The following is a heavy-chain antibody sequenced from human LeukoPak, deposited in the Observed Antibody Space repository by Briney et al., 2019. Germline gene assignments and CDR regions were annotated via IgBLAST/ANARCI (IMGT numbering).Heavy chain of an antibody. CDR3: AREGRTSVDY. Sequence: GGSLSLSCAASGVTFSSYSMNWVCEAPGEGVEWVSYTSASGSTILYADSVKGRFTISRDNAKNSLYLQMNSLRVADTAVYYCAREGRTSVDYWGQGTLVSVSS. V-gene: IGHV3-48*04. D-gene: IGHD2-2*01. CDR2: TSASGSTI. CDR1: GVTFSSYS. J-gene: IGHJ4*02.